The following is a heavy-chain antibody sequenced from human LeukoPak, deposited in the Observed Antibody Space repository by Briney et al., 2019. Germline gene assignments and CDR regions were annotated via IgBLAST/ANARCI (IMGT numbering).Heavy chain of an antibody. J-gene: IGHJ6*02. Sequence: PGGSLRLSCAASGFTFSSYWMHWVRHAPGKGLVWVSRINSDGSSTNYADSVKGRFTISRDNAKNTLYLQMNSLRAEDTAVYYCAREYYYGSDYYYGMDVWGQGTTVTVSS. V-gene: IGHV3-74*01. CDR3: AREYYYGSDYYYGMDV. CDR1: GFTFSSYW. D-gene: IGHD3-10*01. CDR2: INSDGSST.